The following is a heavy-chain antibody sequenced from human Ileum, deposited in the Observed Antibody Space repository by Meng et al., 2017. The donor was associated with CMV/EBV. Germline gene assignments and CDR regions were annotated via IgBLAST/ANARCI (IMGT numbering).Heavy chain of an antibody. J-gene: IGHJ1*01. CDR3: ATRRTPYGDYEYFQH. Sequence: GQVRKVGAGLLEPSETLSLTCAVYGGSFSGYYWNWIRQPPGRGLEWIGEINHSGSTNYNPSLKSRDTISVDTSKNQFSLKLSSVTAADTAVYYCATRRTPYGDYEYFQHWGQGTLVTVSS. CDR1: GGSFSGYY. CDR2: INHSGST. D-gene: IGHD4-17*01. V-gene: IGHV4-34*01.